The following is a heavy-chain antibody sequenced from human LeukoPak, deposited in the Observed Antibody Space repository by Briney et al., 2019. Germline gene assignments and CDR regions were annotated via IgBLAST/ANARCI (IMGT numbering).Heavy chain of an antibody. CDR1: GGTFSSYA. D-gene: IGHD3-22*01. J-gene: IGHJ4*02. Sequence: ASVKVSCKASGGTFSSYAISWVRQAPGQGLEWMGWINPNSGGTNYAQKFQGRVTMTRDTSISTAYMELSRLRSDDTAVYYCARDTPYYYDSSGYDNPSHLFDYWGQGTLVTVSS. CDR2: INPNSGGT. CDR3: ARDTPYYYDSSGYDNPSHLFDY. V-gene: IGHV1-2*02.